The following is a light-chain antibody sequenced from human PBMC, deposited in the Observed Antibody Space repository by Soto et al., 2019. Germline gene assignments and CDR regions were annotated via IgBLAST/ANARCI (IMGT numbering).Light chain of an antibody. CDR2: DAS. Sequence: EIVLSQSPATLSLSPGEGVTLSCRASQSVSSYLAWYQQKPGQAPRLLIYDASNRATGIPARFSGSGSGTDFPLTISSLEPEDFAVYYCQHRSNWPPTFGQGTKLEIK. CDR3: QHRSNWPPT. V-gene: IGKV3-11*01. J-gene: IGKJ2*01. CDR1: QSVSSY.